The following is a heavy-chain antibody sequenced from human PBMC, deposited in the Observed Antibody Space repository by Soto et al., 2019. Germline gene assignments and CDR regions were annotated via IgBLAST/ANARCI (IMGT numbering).Heavy chain of an antibody. V-gene: IGHV3-30-3*01. J-gene: IGHJ6*02. CDR3: ARDPVEMATIIHYYYGMDV. Sequence: GVSLRLSFAASGFTFSSYAMHWVRQAPGKGLEWVAVISYDGSNKYYADSVKGRFTISRDNAKDSLYLQMNSLRAEDTAVYYCARDPVEMATIIHYYYGMDVWGQGTTVTVSS. CDR2: ISYDGSNK. D-gene: IGHD5-12*01. CDR1: GFTFSSYA.